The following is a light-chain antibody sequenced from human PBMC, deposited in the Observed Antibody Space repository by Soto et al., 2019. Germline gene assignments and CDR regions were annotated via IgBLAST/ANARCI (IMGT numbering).Light chain of an antibody. V-gene: IGLV2-23*01. CDR1: SSDVGSYNL. CDR2: DGS. J-gene: IGLJ2*01. CDR3: FSYAGSSTPVV. Sequence: QSALTQPASVSGSPGQSITISCTGTSSDVGSYNLVSWYQQHPGKAPKLMIYDGSKRPSGVSNRFSGYKYGNTASLTISGLQDEDEAAYYCFSYAGSSTPVVFGGGTKLTVL.